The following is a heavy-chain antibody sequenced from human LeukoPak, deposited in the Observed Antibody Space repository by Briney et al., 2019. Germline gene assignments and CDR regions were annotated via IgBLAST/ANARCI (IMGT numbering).Heavy chain of an antibody. CDR2: INHSGST. V-gene: IGHV4-34*01. CDR1: GGSINSFY. D-gene: IGHD6-13*01. Sequence: SETLSLTCTVSGGSINSFYWSWIRQSPGKGLEWIGEINHSGSTNYNPSLKSRVTISVDTSKNQFSLKLSSVTAADTAVYYCARRGAAARLDYWGQGTLVTVSS. J-gene: IGHJ4*02. CDR3: ARRGAAARLDY.